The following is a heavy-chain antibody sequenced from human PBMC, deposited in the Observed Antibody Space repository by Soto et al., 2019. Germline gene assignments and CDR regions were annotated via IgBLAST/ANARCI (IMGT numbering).Heavy chain of an antibody. CDR1: GFTFSSFA. V-gene: IGHV3-23*01. J-gene: IGHJ4*02. CDR2: ISGSGGST. Sequence: GGSLRLSCAASGFTFSSFAMSWVRQAPGKGLDWVSAISGSGGSTYSADSVKGRFTISRDNSKNTLYLQMSSLRAEDTAVYYCARGFSAGKGSSPDFWGQGSLVNVSS. D-gene: IGHD3-10*01. CDR3: ARGFSAGKGSSPDF.